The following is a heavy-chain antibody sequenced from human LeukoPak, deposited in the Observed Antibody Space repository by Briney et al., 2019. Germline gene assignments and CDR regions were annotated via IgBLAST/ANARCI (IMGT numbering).Heavy chain of an antibody. CDR3: ARGIGGNWFDP. CDR2: IYYSGST. V-gene: IGHV4-61*01. CDR1: GGSVSSGSYY. Sequence: PSETLSLTCTVSGGSVSSGSYYWSWIRQPPGKGLEWIGYIYYSGSTNYNPSLKSRVTISVDTSKNQFSLKLSSVTAADTAVYYCARGIGGNWFDPWGQGTLVTVSS. D-gene: IGHD4-23*01. J-gene: IGHJ5*02.